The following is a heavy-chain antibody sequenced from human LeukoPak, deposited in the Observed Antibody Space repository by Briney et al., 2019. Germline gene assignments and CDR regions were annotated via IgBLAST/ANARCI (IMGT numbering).Heavy chain of an antibody. Sequence: SETLSFTSTVSGYPTCVGNYWGWTGQPPGKGLEWIGSIYHSGSTYYNPSLKSRVTISVDTSKNQFSLKLSSVTAADTAVYYCARDLSSSWFDYWGQGTPGHRLL. CDR3: ARDLSSSWFDY. D-gene: IGHD6-13*01. J-gene: IGHJ4*02. CDR1: GYPTCVGNY. V-gene: IGHV4-38-2*02. CDR2: IYHSGST.